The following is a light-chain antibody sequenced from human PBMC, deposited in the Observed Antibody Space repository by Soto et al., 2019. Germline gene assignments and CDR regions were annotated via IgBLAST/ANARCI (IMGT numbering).Light chain of an antibody. Sequence: EIVLTQSPGTLSLSPGERATLSCRGSQSVSSSYLAWYQQKPGQAPRLLIYAASSRATGIPDRFSGSGSGTDFTLTISRLEPEDFAVYYCQQYGSSSYTFGLGTQLEIK. J-gene: IGKJ2*01. CDR3: QQYGSSSYT. CDR2: AAS. CDR1: QSVSSSY. V-gene: IGKV3-20*01.